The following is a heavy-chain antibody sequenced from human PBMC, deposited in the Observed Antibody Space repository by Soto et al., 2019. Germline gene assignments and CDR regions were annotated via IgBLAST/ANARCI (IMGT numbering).Heavy chain of an antibody. Sequence: SETLSLTCTVSGDSISNYYWSWIRQPPGKGLEWIGYIYYSGSTNYNPSLKSRVTISVDTSKNQFSLKLSSVTAADTAVYYCARGGSGGDYDYWFDPWGQGSLVTVSS. CDR1: GDSISNYY. V-gene: IGHV4-59*12. J-gene: IGHJ5*02. CDR2: IYYSGST. CDR3: ARGGSGGDYDYWFDP. D-gene: IGHD4-17*01.